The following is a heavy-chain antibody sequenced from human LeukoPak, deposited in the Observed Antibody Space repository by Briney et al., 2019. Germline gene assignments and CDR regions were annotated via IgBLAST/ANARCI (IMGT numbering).Heavy chain of an antibody. D-gene: IGHD6-6*01. V-gene: IGHV1-69*05. CDR2: IIPIFGTA. CDR1: GGTFSSYA. CDR3: ARRYSSSSGDYFDY. J-gene: IGHJ4*02. Sequence: SVKVSCKASGGTFSSYAISWVRQAPGQGLEWMGGIIPIFGTANYAQTFQGRVTITTDESTSTAYMELSSLRSEDTAVYYCARRYSSSSGDYFDYWGQGTLVTVSS.